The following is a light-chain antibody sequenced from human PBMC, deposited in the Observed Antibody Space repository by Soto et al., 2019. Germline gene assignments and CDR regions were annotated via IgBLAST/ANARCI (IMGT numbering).Light chain of an antibody. CDR3: QHYNSYSEA. CDR2: KAS. V-gene: IGKV1-5*03. J-gene: IGKJ1*01. Sequence: DIQMTQSPSTLSGSVGDRVTITCRASQTISSWLAWYQQKPGKAPNLLIYKASTLRSGVPSMFRGSGSGKEFTLTISSLQHDDVATYYCQHYNSYSEAVGQGTKVELK. CDR1: QTISSW.